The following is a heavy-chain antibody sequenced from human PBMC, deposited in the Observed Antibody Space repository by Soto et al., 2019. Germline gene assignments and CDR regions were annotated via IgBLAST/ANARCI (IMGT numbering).Heavy chain of an antibody. V-gene: IGHV1-46*01. CDR2: INPSGGST. D-gene: IGHD2-15*01. CDR3: ARGQFLGYCSGVSCAYRSYFDY. J-gene: IGHJ4*02. Sequence: QLLQSGAEVKKPGASVKVSCKASGYTFTSYFMHWVRQAPGQGPEWMGIINPSGGSTSYAQKSPGSGTLTSDTPPTTVYMELSSLRSDATAVYYCARGQFLGYCSGVSCAYRSYFDYWGQGTQVTVSS. CDR1: GYTFTSYF.